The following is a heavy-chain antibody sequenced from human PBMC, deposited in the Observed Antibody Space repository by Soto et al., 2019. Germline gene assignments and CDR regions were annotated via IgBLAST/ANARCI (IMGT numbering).Heavy chain of an antibody. D-gene: IGHD6-13*01. CDR2: ISGSGGST. CDR1: GFTFSSYA. J-gene: IGHJ5*02. CDR3: AKDPMETGYSRSWYGSYNWFDP. Sequence: PGVSLRLSCAASGFTFSSYAMSWVRQAPGKGLEWVSAISGSGGSTYYADSVKGRFTISRDNPKNTLYLQMNSLRAEDTAVYYCAKDPMETGYSRSWYGSYNWFDPWGQGTLVTVSS. V-gene: IGHV3-23*01.